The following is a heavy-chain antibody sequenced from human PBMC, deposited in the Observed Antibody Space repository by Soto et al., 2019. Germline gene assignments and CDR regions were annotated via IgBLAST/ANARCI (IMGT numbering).Heavy chain of an antibody. D-gene: IGHD5-18*01. CDR3: SRSHFYDTAPLGYYGMDV. CDR1: GGTFSSYA. V-gene: IGHV1-69*10. CDR2: IIPILGIA. Sequence: ASVKVSCKASGGTFSSYAISWVRQAPGQGLEWMGGIIPILGIANYAQKFQGRVTISADKSTRTAYMELSSLRSEDTAVYYCSRSHFYDTAPLGYYGMDVWGQGTTVTVSS. J-gene: IGHJ6*02.